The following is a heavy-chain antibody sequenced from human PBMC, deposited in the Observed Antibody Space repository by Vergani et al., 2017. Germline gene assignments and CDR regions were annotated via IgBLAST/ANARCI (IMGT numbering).Heavy chain of an antibody. CDR3: ASSSGSGYYYGMDV. CDR1: GATFRSNT. V-gene: IGHV1-69*02. J-gene: IGHJ6*02. Sequence: QVQLVQSGAEVKKPGSSVKVSCKASGATFRSNTISWVRQVPGQGLEWMGRIIPVLGKTKYAQDFQGRLTITADTSTSTAYMELTSLRSQDTAVYYCASSSGSGYYYGMDVWGQGTTVTVSS. CDR2: IIPVLGKT. D-gene: IGHD3-10*01.